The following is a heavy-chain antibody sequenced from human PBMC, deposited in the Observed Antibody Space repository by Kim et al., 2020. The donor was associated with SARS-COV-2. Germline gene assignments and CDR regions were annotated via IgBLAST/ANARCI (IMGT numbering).Heavy chain of an antibody. D-gene: IGHD2-15*01. CDR3: VNGPRYCSGDICAGCAFDI. Sequence: GGSLRLSCSASGFTFSSDAMHWVRQGPGKGLEYVSAITSDGTRTYYADSVKGRFTISRDNSKNTLYLQMSSLGTEDTALYYCVNGPRYCSGDICAGCAFDIWGQGTMVTVSS. CDR1: GFTFSSDA. CDR2: ITSDGTRT. J-gene: IGHJ3*02. V-gene: IGHV3-64D*06.